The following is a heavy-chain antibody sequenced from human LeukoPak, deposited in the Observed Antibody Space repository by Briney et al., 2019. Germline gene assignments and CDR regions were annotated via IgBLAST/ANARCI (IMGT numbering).Heavy chain of an antibody. CDR1: GGSISNCY. V-gene: IGHV4-59*01. J-gene: IGHJ6*03. CDR2: IYYSGST. Sequence: SETLSLTCSVSGGSISNCYWSWIRQPPGKGLEWIGYIYYSGSTNYKSSLKSRVTISVDMSKNQFSLKLSSVTDADTAVYFCARVPHSSGSYRENYFYYYMDVWGKGTTVTVSS. CDR3: ARVPHSSGSYRENYFYYYMDV. D-gene: IGHD6-19*01.